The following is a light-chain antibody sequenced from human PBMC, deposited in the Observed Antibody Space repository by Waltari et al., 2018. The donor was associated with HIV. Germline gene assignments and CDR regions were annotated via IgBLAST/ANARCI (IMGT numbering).Light chain of an antibody. J-gene: IGLJ3*02. CDR2: TNS. CDR1: NFNIGRNL. CDR3: AVWDDSLTGRV. V-gene: IGLV1-47*01. Sequence: QSVLTQPPSASGTPGQRVTISCSGSNFNIGRNLVYWYQQFPGSAPKLLISTNSQRPSGVPDRFSGAKSGTSASLAISGLRSEDEAEYYCAVWDDSLTGRVFGGGTKLTVL.